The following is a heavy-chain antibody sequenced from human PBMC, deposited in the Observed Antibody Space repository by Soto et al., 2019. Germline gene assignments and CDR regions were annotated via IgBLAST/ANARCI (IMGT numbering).Heavy chain of an antibody. CDR2: MYYTGNK. D-gene: IGHD6-6*01. Sequence: PSDTRSLTSTVSRGSISSSACDLDWIRQPPGKGLEWIGAMYYTGNKNYNPSLESRVTMSVDTSKNQFSLKLSSVTPTDTAVYYCARRSSSSLGSLFDPWGQGTLVTVSS. CDR3: ARRSSSSLGSLFDP. V-gene: IGHV4-39*01. CDR1: RGSISSSACD. J-gene: IGHJ5*02.